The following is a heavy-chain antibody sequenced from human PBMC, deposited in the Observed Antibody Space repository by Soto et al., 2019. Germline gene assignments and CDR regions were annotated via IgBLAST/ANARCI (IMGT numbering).Heavy chain of an antibody. CDR3: ARGPLDCPIPEFDY. Sequence: QVQLLQSGAEVKKPGASVKVSCKASGYTFTSYGISWVRQAPGQGLEWMGWLSTFNSHTDYAQKVQGRVAMTTDRSTGTAYRELRSLRSDDTAVYYCARGPLDCPIPEFDYWGQGTLVTVAS. D-gene: IGHD2-2*02. CDR1: GYTFTSYG. J-gene: IGHJ4*02. CDR2: LSTFNSHT. V-gene: IGHV1-18*01.